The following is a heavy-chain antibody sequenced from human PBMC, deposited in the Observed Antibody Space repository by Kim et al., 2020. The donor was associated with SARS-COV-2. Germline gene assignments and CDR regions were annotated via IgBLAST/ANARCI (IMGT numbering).Heavy chain of an antibody. J-gene: IGHJ4*02. V-gene: IGHV1-46*01. D-gene: IGHD3-16*01. CDR3: ARGESGWLRLGEFLDY. Sequence: KFQGRVTMTRDTSTSTVYMELSSLRSEDTAVYYCARGESGWLRLGEFLDYWGQGTLVTVSS.